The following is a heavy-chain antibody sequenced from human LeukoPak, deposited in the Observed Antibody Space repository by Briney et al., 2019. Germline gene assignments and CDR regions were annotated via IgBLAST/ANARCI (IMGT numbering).Heavy chain of an antibody. V-gene: IGHV3-20*04. J-gene: IGHJ6*03. D-gene: IGHD5-12*01. CDR3: ARGIVATIFDYYYYYMDV. CDR2: INWNGGST. Sequence: GGSLRLSCAASGFTFDDYGMSWVRQAPGKGLEWVSGINWNGGSTGYADSVKGRFTISRDNAKNSLYLQMNSLRAEDTALYYCARGIVATIFDYYYYYMDVWGKGTTVTVSS. CDR1: GFTFDDYG.